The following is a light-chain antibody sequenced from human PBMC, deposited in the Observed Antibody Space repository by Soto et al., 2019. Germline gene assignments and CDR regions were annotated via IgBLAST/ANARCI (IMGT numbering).Light chain of an antibody. CDR1: QSVYVN. CDR3: QEYTDWPLRT. V-gene: IGKV3-15*01. Sequence: EVVMTQSPATLSVSPRERVTLSCRASQSVYVNVAWYQQKPGQAPRLLISGASTRATGIPARFSGSGSGTEFTLTISSLESDDFALYFCQEYTDWPLRTFGQGTKVDI. J-gene: IGKJ1*01. CDR2: GAS.